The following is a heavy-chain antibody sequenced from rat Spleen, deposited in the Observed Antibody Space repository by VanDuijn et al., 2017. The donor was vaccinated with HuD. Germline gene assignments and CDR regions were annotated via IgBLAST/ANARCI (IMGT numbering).Heavy chain of an antibody. CDR1: GFTFSSNW. D-gene: IGHD5-1*01. Sequence: EVQLVESGGGLVQPGSPLKLSCAASGFTFSSNWLNWIRQAPGKGLEWVATMSREGRSSYYRDSVKGRLTISRDNSKNTQYLQMDSLRSEDTATYYCARREWERAYFDYWGQGVMVTVSS. J-gene: IGHJ2*01. V-gene: IGHV5-29*01. CDR3: ARREWERAYFDY. CDR2: MSREGRSS.